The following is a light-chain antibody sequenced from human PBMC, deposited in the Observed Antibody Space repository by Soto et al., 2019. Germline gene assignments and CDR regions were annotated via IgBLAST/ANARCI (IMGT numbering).Light chain of an antibody. CDR2: AAT. J-gene: IGKJ3*01. Sequence: DIQMTQSPSTLSGSVGDRVTITCRASQGIGNYLAWYQQKPGRVPKLLIHAATTLQSGVPSRFSGSGTGTDFTLTISSLQPEDAAIYFCQKCNSPPPFTFGPGTKVDIK. CDR1: QGIGNY. V-gene: IGKV1-27*01. CDR3: QKCNSPPPFT.